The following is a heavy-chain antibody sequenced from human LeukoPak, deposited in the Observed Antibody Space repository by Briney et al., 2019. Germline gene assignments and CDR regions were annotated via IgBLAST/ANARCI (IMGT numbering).Heavy chain of an antibody. D-gene: IGHD6-19*01. CDR2: TSGSGGST. CDR1: GFTFSSYA. V-gene: IGHV3-23*01. Sequence: GGSLRLSCAASGFTFSSYAMSWVRQAPGKGLEWVSATSGSGGSTYYADSVKGRFTISRDNSKNTLYLQMNSLRAEDTAVYYCAKRGSGWPKADYYYVDVWGKGTTVTVSS. J-gene: IGHJ6*03. CDR3: AKRGSGWPKADYYYVDV.